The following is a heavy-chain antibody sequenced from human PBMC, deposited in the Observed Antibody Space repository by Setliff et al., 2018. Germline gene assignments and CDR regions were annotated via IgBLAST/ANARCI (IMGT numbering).Heavy chain of an antibody. Sequence: PGGSLRLSCAASGFIFSTYWMSWVRQAPGKGLEWVANIKQDGSDKYYVDSVKGRFTISRDNAKNSLYLQMNSLRAEDTAVYYCAGLRKDYGDYYYFDYWGQGTLVTVSS. D-gene: IGHD4-17*01. V-gene: IGHV3-7*01. J-gene: IGHJ4*02. CDR1: GFIFSTYW. CDR3: AGLRKDYGDYYYFDY. CDR2: IKQDGSDK.